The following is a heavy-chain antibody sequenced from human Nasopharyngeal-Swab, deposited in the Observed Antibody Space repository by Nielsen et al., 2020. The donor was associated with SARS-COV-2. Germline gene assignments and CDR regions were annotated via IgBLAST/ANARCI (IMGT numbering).Heavy chain of an antibody. CDR2: IWYDGSNK. V-gene: IGHV3-33*01. CDR3: ARDWYSSSSDHYYYGMDV. J-gene: IGHJ6*02. Sequence: GGSLRLSYAASGFTFSSYGMHWVRQAPGKGLEWVAVIWYDGSNKYYADSVKGRFTISRDNSKNTLYLQMNSLRAEDTAVYYCARDWYSSSSDHYYYGMDVWGQGTTVTVSS. CDR1: GFTFSSYG. D-gene: IGHD6-6*01.